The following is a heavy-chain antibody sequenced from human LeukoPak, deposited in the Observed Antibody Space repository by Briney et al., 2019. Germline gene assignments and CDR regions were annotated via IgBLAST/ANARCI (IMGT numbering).Heavy chain of an antibody. D-gene: IGHD1-14*01. J-gene: IGHJ4*02. V-gene: IGHV3-21*06. CDR3: ATETNGRHYDY. CDR1: GLTFSTSG. CDR2: IGPTGFDR. Sequence: GGSLRLSCTTSGLTFSTSGFNWVRQAPGKGLEWVASIGPTGFDRYHADSIKGLFTISRGNANNFLYLQMDSLRAEDTAVYYCATETNGRHYDYWGQGTLLTVSS.